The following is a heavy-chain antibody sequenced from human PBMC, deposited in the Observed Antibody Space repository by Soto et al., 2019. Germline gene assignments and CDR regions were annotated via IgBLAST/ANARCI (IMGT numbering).Heavy chain of an antibody. J-gene: IGHJ6*02. V-gene: IGHV1-2*04. D-gene: IGHD3-3*01. CDR2: INPNSGGT. CDR3: ARDSRITIFGVVIGDYYGMDV. Sequence: ASVKVSCKASGYTFTGYYMHWVRQAPGQGLEWMGWINPNSGGTNYAQKFQGWVTMTRDTSISTAYMELGRLRSDETAVYYCARDSRITIFGVVIGDYYGMDVWGQGTTVTVSS. CDR1: GYTFTGYY.